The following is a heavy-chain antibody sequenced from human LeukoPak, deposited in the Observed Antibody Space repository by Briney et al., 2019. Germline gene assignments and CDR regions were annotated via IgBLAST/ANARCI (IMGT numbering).Heavy chain of an antibody. CDR3: ARIAGTGSPYGMDV. Sequence: GESLKISCKASGYKFTNYWIGWVRQMPGKGREWMTIIYPGDSETRYSPSFQGQVTISADKSISTAYLQWSSLKASDTAMYYCARIAGTGSPYGMDVWGQGTTVTVSS. J-gene: IGHJ6*02. D-gene: IGHD1-1*01. CDR1: GYKFTNYW. CDR2: IYPGDSET. V-gene: IGHV5-51*01.